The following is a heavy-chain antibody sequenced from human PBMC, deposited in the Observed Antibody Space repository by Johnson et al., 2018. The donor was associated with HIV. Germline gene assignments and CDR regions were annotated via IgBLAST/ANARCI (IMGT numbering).Heavy chain of an antibody. CDR3: ARALYYYDRGDAFDI. CDR1: GFTFSHYW. J-gene: IGHJ3*02. V-gene: IGHV3-74*03. D-gene: IGHD3-22*01. Sequence: VQLVESGGGLVQPGGSLTLSCAASGFTFSHYWMHWVRQAPGKGLVWVSRMNSDGSSTTYADSVKGRFTISRDNAKNTLYLQMNSLRAEDTAVYYCARALYYYDRGDAFDIWGQGTMVTVSS. CDR2: MNSDGSST.